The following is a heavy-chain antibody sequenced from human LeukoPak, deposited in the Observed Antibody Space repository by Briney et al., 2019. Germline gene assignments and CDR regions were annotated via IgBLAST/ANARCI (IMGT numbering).Heavy chain of an antibody. D-gene: IGHD4-17*01. CDR2: VKKDASEM. CDR1: GFTFSNNW. CDR3: ARDYYGETGPNWFDP. J-gene: IGHJ5*02. V-gene: IGHV3-7*01. Sequence: GGSLRLSCAASGFTFSNNWMTWVRQAPGKGREGVASVKKDASEMYYVDSVKGRFTISRDNAKNSLYLQMNSLRAEDTAVYYCARDYYGETGPNWFDPWGQGTLVTVSS.